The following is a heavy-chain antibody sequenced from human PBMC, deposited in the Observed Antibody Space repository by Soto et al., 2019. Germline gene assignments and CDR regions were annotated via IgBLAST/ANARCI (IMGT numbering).Heavy chain of an antibody. D-gene: IGHD6-19*01. CDR2: ISSSSSYI. J-gene: IGHJ1*01. Sequence: SLRLSFAASGFTFSSYSMNWVRQAPGKGLEWVSSISSSSSYIYYADSVKGRFTISRDNAKNSLYLQMNSPRAEDTAVYYCAREYSSGWYGYFQHWGQGTLVTVSS. CDR3: AREYSSGWYGYFQH. CDR1: GFTFSSYS. V-gene: IGHV3-21*01.